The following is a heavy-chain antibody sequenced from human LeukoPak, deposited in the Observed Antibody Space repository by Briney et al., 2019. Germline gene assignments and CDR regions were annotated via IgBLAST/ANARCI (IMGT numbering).Heavy chain of an antibody. J-gene: IGHJ4*02. CDR2: IYYSGST. CDR3: VRGSTLRHYQY. CDR1: GGSISSSTYY. Sequence: SQTLSLTCTVSGGSISSSTYYWGWIRRPPGKGLEWVGSIYYSGSTYYNPSLKSRVTVSVDTSKNQFSLKLSSVTAADTAVYYCVRGSTLRHYQYWGQGTLVTVSS. D-gene: IGHD3-16*01. V-gene: IGHV4-39*01.